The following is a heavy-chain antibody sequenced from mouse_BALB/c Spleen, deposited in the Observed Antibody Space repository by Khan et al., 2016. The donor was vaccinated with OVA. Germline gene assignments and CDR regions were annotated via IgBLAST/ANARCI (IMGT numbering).Heavy chain of an antibody. CDR3: ARPYRYDGRAWFAY. CDR2: INPDSSTI. Sequence: EVKLLESGGGPVQPGGSLKLSCAASGFDFSRYWMSWVRQAPGKGLEWIGEINPDSSTINYTPSLKDKFIISRDNAKNMLYLQMSKVRSEDTALYYCARPYRYDGRAWFAYWGQGTLVTVSA. J-gene: IGHJ3*01. CDR1: GFDFSRYW. D-gene: IGHD2-14*01. V-gene: IGHV4-1*02.